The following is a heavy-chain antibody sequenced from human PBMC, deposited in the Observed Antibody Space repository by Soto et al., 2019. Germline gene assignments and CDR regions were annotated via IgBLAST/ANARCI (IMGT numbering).Heavy chain of an antibody. D-gene: IGHD3-9*01. V-gene: IGHV1-46*01. CDR2: INPSGGST. Sequence: GASVKVSCKASGYTFTSYYMHWVRQAPGQGLEWMGIINPSGGSTSYAQKFQGRVTMTRDTSTSTVYMELSSLRSEDTAVYYCARAYGTIFDYYGMDVWGQGTTVTVSS. CDR1: GYTFTSYY. CDR3: ARAYGTIFDYYGMDV. J-gene: IGHJ6*02.